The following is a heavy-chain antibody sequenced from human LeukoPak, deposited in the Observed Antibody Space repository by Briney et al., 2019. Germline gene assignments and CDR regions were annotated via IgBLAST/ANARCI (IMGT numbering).Heavy chain of an antibody. Sequence: PGRSLRLSCVVSGFSFSSYAMHWVRQAPGKGLEWVAVIRYDGSNKYYADSVKGRFTISRDNSENTLYLQMNSLRVEDTAVYYCAKSHVTGWYYFDYWGQGTLLTVSS. CDR3: AKSHVTGWYYFDY. CDR2: IRYDGSNK. D-gene: IGHD3-9*01. V-gene: IGHV3-30*18. CDR1: GFSFSSYA. J-gene: IGHJ4*02.